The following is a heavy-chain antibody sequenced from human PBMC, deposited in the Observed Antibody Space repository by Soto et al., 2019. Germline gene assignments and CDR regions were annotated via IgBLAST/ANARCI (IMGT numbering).Heavy chain of an antibody. V-gene: IGHV3-23*01. CDR3: VKDDRILGRRYFDL. Sequence: GGSLRLSCAASGFTFSSYAMTWVRQAPGRGLEWVSSISFSDGGTYYADSVKGRLTISRDNSKNTLFLQMNSLRVEDTAVYYCVKDDRILGRRYFDLWGRGTLVTVSS. D-gene: IGHD2-15*01. CDR2: ISFSDGGT. J-gene: IGHJ2*01. CDR1: GFTFSSYA.